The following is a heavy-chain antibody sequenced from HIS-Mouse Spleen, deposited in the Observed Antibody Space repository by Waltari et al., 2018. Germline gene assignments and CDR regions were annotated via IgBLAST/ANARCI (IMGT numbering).Heavy chain of an antibody. CDR2: IYYGGST. V-gene: IGHV4-39*07. J-gene: IGHJ2*01. CDR1: GGSISSSSYY. D-gene: IGHD6-13*01. CDR3: AREIPYSSSWYDWYFDL. Sequence: QLQLQESGPGLVKPSETLSLTCTVSGGSISSSSYYWGWIRQPPGKGVEWIGSIYYGGSTYYNPSLKSRVTISVATSKNQFSLKLSSVTAADTAVYYCAREIPYSSSWYDWYFDLWGRGTLVTVSS.